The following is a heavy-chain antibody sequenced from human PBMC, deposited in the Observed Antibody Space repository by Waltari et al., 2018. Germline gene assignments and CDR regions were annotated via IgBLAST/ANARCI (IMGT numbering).Heavy chain of an antibody. CDR2: IYTSGST. CDR1: GGPFSSSY. Sequence: QVHLQRSGQGRWKPRKTRPLTGTAAGGPFSSSYGSWLRPPAGKGLDWIGRIYTSGSTNYNPSLKSRVTMSVDTSKNQFSRKLSSVTAADTAVYYCAREGGGAVDDAFDIWGQGTMVTVSS. J-gene: IGHJ3*02. V-gene: IGHV4-4*07. D-gene: IGHD2-21*01. CDR3: AREGGGAVDDAFDI.